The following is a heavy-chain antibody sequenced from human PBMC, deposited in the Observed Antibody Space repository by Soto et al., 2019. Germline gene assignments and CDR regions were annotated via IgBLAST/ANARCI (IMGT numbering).Heavy chain of an antibody. Sequence: SSETLSLTCTVSGGSISSSDFYWGWLRQTPGKGLEFIGSMYYSGTTYYNPSLKSRVTISVDTSKNQFTLKLISVTAADTAVYYCAVVDCSGNWYEHWGEGALVTVSS. V-gene: IGHV4-39*01. CDR3: AVVDCSGNWYEH. CDR2: MYYSGTT. CDR1: GGSISSSDFY. J-gene: IGHJ5*02. D-gene: IGHD2-15*01.